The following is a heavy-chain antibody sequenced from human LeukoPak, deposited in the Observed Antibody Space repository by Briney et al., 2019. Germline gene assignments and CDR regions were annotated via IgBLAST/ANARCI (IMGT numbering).Heavy chain of an antibody. CDR3: ARVKDYDFWSGYAFDI. J-gene: IGHJ3*02. CDR2: IYCSGST. V-gene: IGHV4-59*08. CDR1: GGSISSYY. Sequence: SETLSLTCTVSGGSISSYYWSWIRQPPGKGLEWIGYIYCSGSTNYNPSLKSRVTISVDTSKNQFSLKLSSVTAADTAVYYCARVKDYDFWSGYAFDIWGQGTMVTVSS. D-gene: IGHD3-3*01.